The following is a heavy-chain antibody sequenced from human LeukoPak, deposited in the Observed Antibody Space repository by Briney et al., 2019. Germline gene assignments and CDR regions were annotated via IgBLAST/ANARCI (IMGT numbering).Heavy chain of an antibody. V-gene: IGHV4-39*07. CDR3: ARGREYSGYDYQAYFDY. CDR2: IYYSGST. D-gene: IGHD5-12*01. J-gene: IGHJ4*02. Sequence: SETLSLTCTVSGGSISSSSYYWGWIRQPPGKGLEWIGSIYYSGSTYYNPSLKSRVTISVDTSKNQFSLKLSSVTAADTAVYYCARGREYSGYDYQAYFDYWGQGTLVTVSS. CDR1: GGSISSSSYY.